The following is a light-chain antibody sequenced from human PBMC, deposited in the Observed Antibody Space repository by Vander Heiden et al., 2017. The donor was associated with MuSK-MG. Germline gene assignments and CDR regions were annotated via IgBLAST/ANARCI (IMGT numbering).Light chain of an antibody. J-gene: IGKJ5*01. V-gene: IGKV3-11*01. Sequence: EIVLTQSPATLSLSPGERATLSCRASQSVSSYLAWYQQKPGQAHRLLIYDASNRATGIPARFRGSGSGTDFTLTISSLEPEDFAVYYCQQRSNGGSITFGQGTRLEIK. CDR1: QSVSSY. CDR2: DAS. CDR3: QQRSNGGSIT.